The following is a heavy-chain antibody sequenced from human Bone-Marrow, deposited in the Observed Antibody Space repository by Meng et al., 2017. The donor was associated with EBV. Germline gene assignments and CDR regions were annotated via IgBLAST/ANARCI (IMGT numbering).Heavy chain of an antibody. CDR2: IFYGGST. Sequence: LQESGRRPVKPSGTLPLTCFCSGGSIRSIIWWGWVRQPPGKGLEWIGEIFYGGSTNYNPSLESRVTISVDKSKTQFSLKLSSVTAADTAVYYCAAGFRELVRSRDYWGQGTLVTVSS. J-gene: IGHJ4*02. V-gene: IGHV4-4*02. D-gene: IGHD3-10*01. CDR3: AAGFRELVRSRDY. CDR1: GGSIRSIIW.